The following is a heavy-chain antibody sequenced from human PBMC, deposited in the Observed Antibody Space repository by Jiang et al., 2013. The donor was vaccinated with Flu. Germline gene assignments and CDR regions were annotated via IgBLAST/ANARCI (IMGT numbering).Heavy chain of an antibody. Sequence: GLVKPSETLSLTCTVSGGSISSYYWSWIRQPPGKGLEWIGYIYYSGSTNYNPSLKSRVTISVDTSKNQFSLKLSSVTAADTAVYYCARARGNSPKLTDFDYWGQGTLVTVSS. CDR2: IYYSGST. CDR3: ARARGNSPKLTDFDY. CDR1: GGSISSYY. V-gene: IGHV4-59*01. D-gene: IGHD4-23*01. J-gene: IGHJ4*02.